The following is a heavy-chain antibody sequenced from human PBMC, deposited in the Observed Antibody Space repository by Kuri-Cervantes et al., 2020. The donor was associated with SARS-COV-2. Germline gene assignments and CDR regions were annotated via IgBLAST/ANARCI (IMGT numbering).Heavy chain of an antibody. CDR1: GFTFSNYA. J-gene: IGHJ4*02. CDR3: AKDLSGVSSSFFFDS. V-gene: IGHV3-23*01. Sequence: GKSLKISCGASGFTFSNYAMSWVRQAPGKGLQWVSTISVSGDSTYYADSVKGRFTISRDNSKNTLYLQMNSLRAEDTAVYYCAKDLSGVSSSFFFDSWGQGTPVTVSS. D-gene: IGHD2/OR15-2a*01. CDR2: ISVSGDST.